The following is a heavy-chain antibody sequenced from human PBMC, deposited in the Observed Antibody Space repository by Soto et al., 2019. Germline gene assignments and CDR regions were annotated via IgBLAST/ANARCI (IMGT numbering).Heavy chain of an antibody. V-gene: IGHV4-59*01. CDR2: IYYSWST. CDR3: ARDSQDSSSWYWFDP. CDR1: GGSISSYY. J-gene: IGHJ5*02. Sequence: PSETLSLTCTVSGGSISSYYWSWIRQPPGKGLEWIGYIYYSWSTNYNPSLKSRVTISVDTSKNQFSLKLSSVTAADTAVYYCARDSQDSSSWYWFDPWGQGTLVTVSS. D-gene: IGHD6-13*01.